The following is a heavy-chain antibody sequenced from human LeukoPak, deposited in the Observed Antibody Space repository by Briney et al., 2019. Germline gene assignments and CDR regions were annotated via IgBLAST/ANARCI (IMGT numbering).Heavy chain of an antibody. Sequence: GGSLRLSCSASGFTFSSYAMHWVRQAPGKGLEYVSAISSNGGSTYYADSVKGRFTISRDNTKNTLYLQMSSLRAEDTAVYYCVKDPAVAGTRYFDYWGQGTLVTVSS. V-gene: IGHV3-64D*09. CDR1: GFTFSSYA. J-gene: IGHJ4*02. CDR2: ISSNGGST. D-gene: IGHD6-19*01. CDR3: VKDPAVAGTRYFDY.